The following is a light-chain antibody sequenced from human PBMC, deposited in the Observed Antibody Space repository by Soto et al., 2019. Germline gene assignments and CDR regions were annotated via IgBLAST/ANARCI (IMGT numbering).Light chain of an antibody. CDR1: QRISTY. CDR2: AAS. V-gene: IGKV1-39*01. J-gene: IGKJ1*01. Sequence: IQMTQSPSSLSASVGDRVTITCRASQRISTYLNWFQQRPGKAPRLLIYAASTLQTGVSSNFSGSASGTDFNLTITSLKPEDFENYFCHQTYSIPPTFGQGTKV. CDR3: HQTYSIPPT.